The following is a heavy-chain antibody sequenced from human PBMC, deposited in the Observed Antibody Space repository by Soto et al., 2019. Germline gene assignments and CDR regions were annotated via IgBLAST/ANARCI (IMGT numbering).Heavy chain of an antibody. D-gene: IGHD2-2*01. CDR3: ARTVVPPITGWFDP. J-gene: IGHJ5*02. CDR1: GGSISSGGYT. V-gene: IGHV4-30-2*01. CDR2: IYHGGST. Sequence: TSETLSLTCAVSGGSISSGGYTWSWIRQPPGKGLEWIGYIYHGGSTYYNPSLKSRVTISVDRPKNQFSLNLSSVTAADTAVYYCARTVVPPITGWFDPWGQGTLVTVSS.